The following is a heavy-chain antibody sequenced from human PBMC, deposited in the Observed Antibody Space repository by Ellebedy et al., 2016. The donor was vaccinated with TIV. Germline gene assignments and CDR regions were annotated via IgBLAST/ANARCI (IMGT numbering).Heavy chain of an antibody. CDR3: AAAHYYFYGKDV. CDR2: ISSSGTTK. J-gene: IGHJ6*02. CDR1: GFPFSRFE. D-gene: IGHD2-15*01. Sequence: PGGSLRLSCAASGFPFSRFEFNWVRQSPGKGLEWVSYISSSGTTKYYADSVKGRFTISRDNAKNSLYLQMNSLRAEDTAVYYCAAAHYYFYGKDVWGQGTRVTVSS. V-gene: IGHV3-48*03.